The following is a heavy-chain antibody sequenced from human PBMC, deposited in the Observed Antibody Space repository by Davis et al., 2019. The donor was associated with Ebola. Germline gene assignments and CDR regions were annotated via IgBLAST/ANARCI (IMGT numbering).Heavy chain of an antibody. D-gene: IGHD3-9*01. CDR2: IRSKAYGGTT. CDR1: GFTFSNFG. Sequence: GGSLRLSCTASGFTFSNFGMNWVRQAPGKGLEWVGFIRSKAYGGTTEYAASVKGRFTISRDDSKSIAYLQMNSLKTEDTAVYYCTRDNTLAFYDILTGYLDFDYWGQGTLVTVSS. V-gene: IGHV3-49*04. CDR3: TRDNTLAFYDILTGYLDFDY. J-gene: IGHJ4*02.